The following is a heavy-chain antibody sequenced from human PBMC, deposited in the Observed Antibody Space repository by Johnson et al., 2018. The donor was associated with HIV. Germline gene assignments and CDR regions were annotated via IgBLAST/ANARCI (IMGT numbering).Heavy chain of an antibody. CDR2: ISGSGVST. CDR3: ARDPSYDMAHTDGFDI. CDR1: GFTFSSYA. J-gene: IGHJ3*02. Sequence: VQLVESGGGLVQPGGSLRLSCAASGFTFSSYAMNWVRQAPGKGLEWVSAISGSGVSTYYADSVKGRFTISRDNSKNTLYLQMNSLRAEDTAVYYCARDPSYDMAHTDGFDIWGQGTMVTVSS. V-gene: IGHV3-23*04. D-gene: IGHD3-22*01.